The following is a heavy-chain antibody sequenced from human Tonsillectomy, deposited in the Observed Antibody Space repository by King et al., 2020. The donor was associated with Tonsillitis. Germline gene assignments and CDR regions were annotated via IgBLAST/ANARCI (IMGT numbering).Heavy chain of an antibody. D-gene: IGHD2/OR15-2a*01. Sequence: VQLVESGGGLVKPGGSLRLSCAASGFSFSNAWMNWVRQTPGKGLEWVGRIKSIADGGTTDYAAPARGRFTISRDDSKNSLYLQMNSLKTDDTAVYYCSAIYTTGWADYWGQGTLVTVSS. CDR3: SAIYTTGWADY. CDR1: GFSFSNAW. J-gene: IGHJ4*02. V-gene: IGHV3-15*07. CDR2: IKSIADGGTT.